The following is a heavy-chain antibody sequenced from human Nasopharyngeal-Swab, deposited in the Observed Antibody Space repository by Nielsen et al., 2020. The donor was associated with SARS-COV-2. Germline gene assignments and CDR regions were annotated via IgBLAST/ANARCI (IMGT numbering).Heavy chain of an antibody. V-gene: IGHV1-3*01. J-gene: IGHJ2*01. D-gene: IGHD4-17*01. Sequence: ASVKVSCKASGYTFTSYAMHWVRQAPGQRLEWMGWINAGNGNTKYSQKFQGRVTITADESTSTAYMELSSLRSEDTAVYYCARTTVKNWYFDLWGRGTLVTVSS. CDR1: GYTFTSYA. CDR3: ARTTVKNWYFDL. CDR2: INAGNGNT.